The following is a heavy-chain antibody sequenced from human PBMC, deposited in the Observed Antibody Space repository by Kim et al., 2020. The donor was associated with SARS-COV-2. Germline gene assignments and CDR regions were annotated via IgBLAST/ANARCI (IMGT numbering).Heavy chain of an antibody. J-gene: IGHJ4*02. CDR3: ARIKYSGSYQYFDY. V-gene: IGHV7-4-1*02. D-gene: IGHD1-26*01. Sequence: AEGSTGRFVFSLDTSVSTTYLQISSLKAEDTAVYYCARIKYSGSYQYFDYWGQGTLVTVSS.